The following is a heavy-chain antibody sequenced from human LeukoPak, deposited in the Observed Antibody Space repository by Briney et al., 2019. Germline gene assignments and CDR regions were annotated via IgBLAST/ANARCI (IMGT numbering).Heavy chain of an antibody. CDR2: IIPIFGTA. CDR3: ARENSGSYLHYFDY. CDR1: GGTFSSYA. Sequence: SVKVSCKASGGTFSSYAISWVRQAPGQGLEWMEGIIPIFGTANYAQKFQGRVTITADESTSTAYMGLSSLRSEDTAVYYCARENSGSYLHYFDYWGQGTLVTVSS. D-gene: IGHD1-26*01. V-gene: IGHV1-69*13. J-gene: IGHJ4*02.